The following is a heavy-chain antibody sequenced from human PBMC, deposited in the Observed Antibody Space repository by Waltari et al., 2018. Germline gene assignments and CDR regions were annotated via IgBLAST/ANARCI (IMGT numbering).Heavy chain of an antibody. CDR1: GFTVSSNY. J-gene: IGHJ4*02. CDR3: AFLVQQLGVDY. Sequence: EVQLVESGGGLIQPGGSLRLSCAASGFTVSSNYMSWVRQAPGKGLAWVSVIYMGGSTYYADSVKGRFTISRDNSKNTLDLQMNSLRAEDTAVYYCAFLVQQLGVDYWGQGTLVTVSS. D-gene: IGHD6-6*01. V-gene: IGHV3-53*01. CDR2: IYMGGST.